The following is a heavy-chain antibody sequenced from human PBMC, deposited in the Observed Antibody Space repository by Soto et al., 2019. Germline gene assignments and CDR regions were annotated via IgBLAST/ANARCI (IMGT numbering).Heavy chain of an antibody. CDR1: GFTFSSYA. CDR2: ISGSVGRK. J-gene: IGHJ4*02. V-gene: IGHV3-23*01. Sequence: EVQLLESGGGLVQPGGSLRLSCAASGFTFSSYAMSWVRQAPGKGLEWVSAISGSVGRKYYADSVKGRFTISRDNSKNTLYLQINSLRADDKAVYDCALNYYADPYRNRGQGTLVTVSS. CDR3: ALNYYADPYRN. D-gene: IGHD4-17*01.